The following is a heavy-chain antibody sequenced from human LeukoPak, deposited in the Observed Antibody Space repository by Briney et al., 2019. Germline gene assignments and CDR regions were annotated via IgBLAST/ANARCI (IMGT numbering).Heavy chain of an antibody. V-gene: IGHV4-38-2*01. CDR3: SRGGNFAF. Sequence: KPSETLSLTCAVSGYSNSSGYYWGWIRQPPGKGLEWIGSINHSGSTYYNPSLKSRVTISIDTSKNQFSLNLSSVTAADTAAYYCSRGGNFAFWGQGTLVTVSS. CDR1: GYSNSSGYY. J-gene: IGHJ4*02. CDR2: INHSGST.